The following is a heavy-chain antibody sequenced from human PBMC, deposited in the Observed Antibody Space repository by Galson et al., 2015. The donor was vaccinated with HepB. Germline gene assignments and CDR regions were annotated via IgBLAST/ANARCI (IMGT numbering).Heavy chain of an antibody. CDR2: ISSSGSTI. J-gene: IGHJ4*02. V-gene: IGHV3-48*01. CDR1: GFTFSSYS. CDR3: AREDTPTVDY. D-gene: IGHD2-15*01. Sequence: SLRLSCAVSGFTFSSYSMNWVRQAPGKGLEWVSYISSSGSTIYYADSVKGRFTISRDNAKNSLYLQMNSLRADDTAVYYCAREDTPTVDYWGQGTLVTVSS.